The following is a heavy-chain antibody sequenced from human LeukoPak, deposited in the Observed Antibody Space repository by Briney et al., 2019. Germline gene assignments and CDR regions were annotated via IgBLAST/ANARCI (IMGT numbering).Heavy chain of an antibody. D-gene: IGHD3-22*01. CDR1: GFTFSSYE. J-gene: IGHJ4*02. CDR3: ARVVRGYYDSSGYFQTDDTVDY. V-gene: IGHV3-48*03. Sequence: GGSLRLSCAASGFTFSSYEMNWVRQAPGKGLEWVSYISSSGSTIYYADSVKGRFTISRDNAKNSLYLQMNSPRAEDTAVYYCARVVRGYYDSSGYFQTDDTVDYWGQGTLVTVSS. CDR2: ISSSGSTI.